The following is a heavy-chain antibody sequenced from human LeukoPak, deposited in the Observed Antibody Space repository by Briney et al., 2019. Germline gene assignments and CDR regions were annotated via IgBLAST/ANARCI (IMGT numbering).Heavy chain of an antibody. D-gene: IGHD6-13*01. CDR1: GFTFSSYA. CDR3: AAAGLGPTVFDY. CDR2: ISSSGGIT. Sequence: PGGSLRLSCAASGFTFSSYAMSWVRQTPGKGLEWVSAISSSGGITYYADSVKGRFTISRDNAKNSLYLQTNSLRAEDTAVYYCAAAGLGPTVFDYWGQGTLVTVSS. V-gene: IGHV3-23*01. J-gene: IGHJ4*02.